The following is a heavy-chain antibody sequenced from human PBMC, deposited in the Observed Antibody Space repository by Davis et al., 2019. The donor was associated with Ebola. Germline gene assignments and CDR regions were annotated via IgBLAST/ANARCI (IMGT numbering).Heavy chain of an antibody. CDR2: IYTSGST. Sequence: PSETLSPTFTVPGYSITSGHYWGCIRQPAGKGLEWIGHIYTSGSTNYNPSLKSRVTISVDTSKNQFSLKLSSVTAADTAVYYCAGVMTTYDFWIGYYTDWFDPWGQGTLVTVSS. CDR3: AGVMTTYDFWIGYYTDWFDP. J-gene: IGHJ5*02. CDR1: GYSITSGHY. D-gene: IGHD3-3*01. V-gene: IGHV4-61*09.